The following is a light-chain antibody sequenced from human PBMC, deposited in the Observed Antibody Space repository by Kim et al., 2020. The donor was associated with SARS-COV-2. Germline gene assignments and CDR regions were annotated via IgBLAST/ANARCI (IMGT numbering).Light chain of an antibody. CDR3: HQYNTPNT. J-gene: IGKJ5*01. CDR2: GIS. V-gene: IGKV3-20*01. Sequence: LSPGDRAPLSFRASQSLGNNNLAWYQQRLGQAPRLLIYGISNRATGIPDRFSGRGSGTDFTLTISRLEPEDFAVYYCHQYNTPNTFGQGTRLEIK. CDR1: QSLGNNN.